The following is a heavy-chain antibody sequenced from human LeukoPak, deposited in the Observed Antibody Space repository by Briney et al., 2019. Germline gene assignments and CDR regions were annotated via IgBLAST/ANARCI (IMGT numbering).Heavy chain of an antibody. Sequence: ASVKVSCKASGYTFTSYDINLVRQATGQGLEWMGWMNPNSGNTGYAQKFQGRVTMTRNTSISTAYMELSSLRSEDTAVYYCARGRIPGAAILYWGQGTLVTVSS. CDR3: ARGRIPGAAILY. CDR1: GYTFTSYD. V-gene: IGHV1-8*01. D-gene: IGHD2-2*01. J-gene: IGHJ4*02. CDR2: MNPNSGNT.